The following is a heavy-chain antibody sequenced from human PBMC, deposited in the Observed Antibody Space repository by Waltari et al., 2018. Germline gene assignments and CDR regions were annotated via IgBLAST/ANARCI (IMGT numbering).Heavy chain of an antibody. CDR1: EYTFSTYW. D-gene: IGHD1-1*01. J-gene: IGHJ4*02. V-gene: IGHV3-74*01. CDR3: VATGNAGY. CDR2: INTDGSST. Sequence: EVQLVESGGGSVQPGGSLRLSCAASEYTFSTYWMHWVRQAPGKGLEWVSRINTDGSSTLYADSVKGRFTISRDNAKNTLYLQMNSLRVEDTAVYYCVATGNAGYWGQGVLVTVSS.